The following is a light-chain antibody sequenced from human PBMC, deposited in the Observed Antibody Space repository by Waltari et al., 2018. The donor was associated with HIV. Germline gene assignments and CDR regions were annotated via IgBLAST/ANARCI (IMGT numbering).Light chain of an antibody. CDR1: SSNIGSNY. Sequence: QSVLTQPPSASGTPGQRISISCFGSSSNIGSNYVYWYQQLPGTAPNLLIYRNNQRPSGVPDRFSGSKSGTSASLAISGLRSEDEADYYCATWDDSLRGVVFGGGAKLTVL. CDR2: RNN. J-gene: IGLJ2*01. CDR3: ATWDDSLRGVV. V-gene: IGLV1-47*01.